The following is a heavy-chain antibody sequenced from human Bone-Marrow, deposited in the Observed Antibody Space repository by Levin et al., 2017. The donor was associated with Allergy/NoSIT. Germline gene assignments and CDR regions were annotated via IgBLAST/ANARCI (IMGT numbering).Heavy chain of an antibody. D-gene: IGHD3-10*01. CDR1: GGAISRSSYN. CDR3: VRDIDWDVVIKQTPIMGVRWFDP. Sequence: PSETLSLTCTVSGGAISRSSYNWGWIRQPPGKGLEWIGSIFDVGSAYYSPSFQSRLNMSIDTSKNQFSLHLNSVTAADTAVYFCVRDIDWDVVIKQTPIMGVRWFDPWGQGILVTVSS. J-gene: IGHJ5*02. CDR2: IFDVGSA. V-gene: IGHV4-39*07.